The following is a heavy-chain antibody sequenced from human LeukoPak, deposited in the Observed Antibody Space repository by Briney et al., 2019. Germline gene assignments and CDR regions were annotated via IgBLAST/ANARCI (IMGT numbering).Heavy chain of an antibody. V-gene: IGHV4-59*01. J-gene: IGHJ4*02. CDR1: GGSISSYY. Sequence: ETLSLTCTVSGGSISSYYWSWIRQPPGKGLEWIGYIYYSGSTNYNPSLKSRVTISVDTSKNQFSLKLSSVTAADTAVYYCASNGITIFGVAAPNWYYFDYWGQGTLVTVSS. CDR3: ASNGITIFGVAAPNWYYFDY. D-gene: IGHD3-3*01. CDR2: IYYSGST.